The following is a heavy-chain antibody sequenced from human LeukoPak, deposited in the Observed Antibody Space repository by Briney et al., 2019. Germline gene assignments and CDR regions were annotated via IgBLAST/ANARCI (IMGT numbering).Heavy chain of an antibody. CDR3: ARDFVVGSSGYQHDY. CDR2: IYTSGST. Sequence: SETLSLTCTVSGGSISSYYWSWIRQPAGKGLEGIGRIYTSGSTNYNPYLKSRVTMSVDTSKNQYSLKLSSVTAAETAVYYCARDFVVGSSGYQHDYWGQGTLVTVSS. D-gene: IGHD3-22*01. CDR1: GGSISSYY. J-gene: IGHJ4*02. V-gene: IGHV4-4*07.